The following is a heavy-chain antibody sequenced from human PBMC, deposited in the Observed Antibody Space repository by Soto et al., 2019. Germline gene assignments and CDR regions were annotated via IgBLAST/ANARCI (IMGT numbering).Heavy chain of an antibody. D-gene: IGHD6-13*01. Sequence: SETLSLTCTVSGGSISSYYWSWIRQPPGKGLEWIGYIYYSGSTNYNPSLKSRVTISVDTSKNQFSLKLSSVTAADTAVYYCARQVRAAAFDYWGQGTLVTVSS. J-gene: IGHJ4*02. CDR3: ARQVRAAAFDY. CDR2: IYYSGST. V-gene: IGHV4-59*08. CDR1: GGSISSYY.